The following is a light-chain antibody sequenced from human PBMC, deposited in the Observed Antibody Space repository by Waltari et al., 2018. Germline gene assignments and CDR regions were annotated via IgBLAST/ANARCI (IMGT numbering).Light chain of an antibody. CDR3: QKYGTLPAT. Sequence: GEKVTLPCRASQSVSKYLAWYQQKPGQAPRLLIYDASIRATGIPDRFSGSGWGTDFSLTISSLEPEDFAVYYCQKYGTLPATFGQGTKVQ. J-gene: IGKJ1*01. CDR1: QSVSKY. CDR2: DAS. V-gene: IGKV3-20*01.